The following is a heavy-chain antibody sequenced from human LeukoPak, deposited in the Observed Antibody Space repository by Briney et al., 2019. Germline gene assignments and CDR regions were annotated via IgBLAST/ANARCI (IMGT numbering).Heavy chain of an antibody. V-gene: IGHV1-18*01. CDR1: GLTFSSYG. J-gene: IGHJ4*02. CDR2: ISAYNGNT. Sequence: VASVKVSCKASGLTFSSYGISWGRQAPGQRLGWMGWISAYNGNTNYAQKLQGRVTMTTDTSTSTAYMELRSLRSDDTAVYYCARDHLCSGGSCYLDYWGQGTLVTVSS. CDR3: ARDHLCSGGSCYLDY. D-gene: IGHD2-15*01.